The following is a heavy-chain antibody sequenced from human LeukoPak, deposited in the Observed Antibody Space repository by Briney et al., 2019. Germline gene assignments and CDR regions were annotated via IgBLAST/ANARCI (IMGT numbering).Heavy chain of an antibody. D-gene: IGHD6-19*01. CDR3: AKDRWGAVASFDY. CDR2: IRYDGNNK. CDR1: GFSFSSSG. V-gene: IGHV3-30*02. Sequence: GGSLRLSCAASGFSFSSSGMHWVRQAPGKGLEWVSVIRYDGNNKYYADSVKGRFTISRDNSKNTLYLQMNSLESEDTAVYYCAKDRWGAVASFDYWGQGTLVTVSS. J-gene: IGHJ4*02.